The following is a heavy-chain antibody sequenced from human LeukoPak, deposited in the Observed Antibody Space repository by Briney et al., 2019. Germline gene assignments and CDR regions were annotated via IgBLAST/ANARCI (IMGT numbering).Heavy chain of an antibody. J-gene: IGHJ6*03. D-gene: IGHD3-10*01. CDR2: INPNSGGT. Sequence: GASVKVSCKASGYTFTGYYMHWVRQAPGQGLEWMGWINPNSGGTNYAQKFQGRVTMTRDTSISTAYMELSRLRSDDTAVYYCATLPPANKLWFGLRYYYYMDVWGKGTTVTVSS. CDR3: ATLPPANKLWFGLRYYYYMDV. V-gene: IGHV1-2*02. CDR1: GYTFTGYY.